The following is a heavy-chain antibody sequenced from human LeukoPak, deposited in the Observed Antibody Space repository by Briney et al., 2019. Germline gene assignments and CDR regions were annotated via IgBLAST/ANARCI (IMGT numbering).Heavy chain of an antibody. D-gene: IGHD3-22*01. CDR1: GFTFSSYA. J-gene: IGHJ4*02. CDR3: ARGDYYDSSGYYYFDY. CDR2: ISGSGGST. V-gene: IGHV3-23*01. Sequence: GGSLRLSCAASGFTFSSYAMSWVRQAPGKGLEWVSAISGSGGSTYYADSVKGRFTISRDNSKNTLYLQMNSLRAEDTAVYYCARGDYYDSSGYYYFDYWGQGTLVTVSS.